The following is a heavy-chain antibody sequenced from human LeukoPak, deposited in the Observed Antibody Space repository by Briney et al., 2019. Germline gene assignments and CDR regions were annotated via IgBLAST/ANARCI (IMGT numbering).Heavy chain of an antibody. Sequence: GSSVKVSCKASGGTFSSYAISWVRQAPGQGLEWMGGIIPIFGTANYAQKFQGRVTITADKSTSTAYMELNSGRSEDTAVYYCARADVSGISLRFDYWGQGTLVTVPS. J-gene: IGHJ4*02. CDR1: GGTFSSYA. D-gene: IGHD3-10*01. CDR2: IIPIFGTA. V-gene: IGHV1-69*06. CDR3: ARADVSGISLRFDY.